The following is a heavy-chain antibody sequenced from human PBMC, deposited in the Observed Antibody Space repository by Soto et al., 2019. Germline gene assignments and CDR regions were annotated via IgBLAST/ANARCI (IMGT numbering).Heavy chain of an antibody. CDR2: INPYNGNK. CDR1: GYSFSSYG. J-gene: IGHJ5*02. D-gene: IGHD3-22*01. V-gene: IGHV1-18*01. Sequence: QVQLVQSGAELRKPGASVRISCQASGYSFSSYGISWVRQVPGQGLEWMGWINPYNGNKNYAQKFKDRVTMTTATSTTTAYMDLRSLRSDDTAIYYCARDRLRGYDSSGFYSWGQGTLVTVSS. CDR3: ARDRLRGYDSSGFYS.